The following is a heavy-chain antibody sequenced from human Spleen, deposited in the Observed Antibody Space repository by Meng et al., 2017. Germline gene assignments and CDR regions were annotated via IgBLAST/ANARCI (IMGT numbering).Heavy chain of an antibody. CDR2: ISAYNGNT. V-gene: IGHV1-18*01. Sequence: ASVKVSCKASGYTFTNYRISWVRQAPGQGLEWMGWISAYNGNTNYAQKLQGRVTMTTDTSTSTAYMELRSLRSDDTAVYYCARGTYDYSNYWFHPWGQGTLVTVSS. D-gene: IGHD4-11*01. CDR1: GYTFTNYR. CDR3: ARGTYDYSNYWFHP. J-gene: IGHJ5*02.